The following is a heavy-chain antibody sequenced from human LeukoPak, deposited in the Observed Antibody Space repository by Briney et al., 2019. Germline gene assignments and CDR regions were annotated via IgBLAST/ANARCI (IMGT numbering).Heavy chain of an antibody. V-gene: IGHV7-4-1*02. CDR2: INTNTGNP. D-gene: IGHD3-10*01. Sequence: ASVKVSCKASGYTFTSYAMNWVRQAPGQGLEWMGWINTNTGNPTYAQGFTGRFVFSLDTSVSTAYLQISSLKAEDTAVYYCARAEAFITMVRGVITPHYWGQGTLVTVSS. CDR1: GYTFTSYA. J-gene: IGHJ4*02. CDR3: ARAEAFITMVRGVITPHY.